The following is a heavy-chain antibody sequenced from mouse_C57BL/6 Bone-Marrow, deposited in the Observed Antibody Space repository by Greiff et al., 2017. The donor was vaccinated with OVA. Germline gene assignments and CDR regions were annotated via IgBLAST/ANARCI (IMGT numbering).Heavy chain of an antibody. CDR3: ARGDWDGEGDFDY. J-gene: IGHJ2*01. Sequence: VQLQQSGAELARPGASVKLSCKASGYTFTSYGISWVKQRTGQGLEWIGEIYPRSGNTYYNEKFKGKATLTADKSSSTAYMELRSLTSEDSAVYFCARGDWDGEGDFDYWGQGTTLTVSS. CDR1: GYTFTSYG. CDR2: IYPRSGNT. V-gene: IGHV1-81*01. D-gene: IGHD4-1*01.